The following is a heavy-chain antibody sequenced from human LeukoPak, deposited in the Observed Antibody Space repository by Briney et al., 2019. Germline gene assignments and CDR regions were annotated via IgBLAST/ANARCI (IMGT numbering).Heavy chain of an antibody. D-gene: IGHD6-13*01. J-gene: IGHJ4*02. CDR2: IYYSGST. V-gene: IGHV4-59*01. CDR1: GGSISSYY. CDR3: AVSIAAAGIFDY. Sequence: ASETLSLTCTVAGGSISSYYWSWIRQPPGKGLEWIGYIYYSGSTNYNPSLKSRVTVSVDTSKNQFSLKLSSVTAADTAVYYCAVSIAAAGIFDYWGQGTLVTVSS.